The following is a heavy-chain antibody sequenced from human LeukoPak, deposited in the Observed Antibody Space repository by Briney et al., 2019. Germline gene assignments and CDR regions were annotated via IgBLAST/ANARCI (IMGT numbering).Heavy chain of an antibody. Sequence: ASVKLSCKASGYTFTSYSVSWVRQAPGQGLEWMGWISGYNGNTYYVQSLQGRVTMTIDTSTDTAYMELRSLRSDDTAVYYCARGGSLDYWGQGTLVTVSS. D-gene: IGHD1-26*01. V-gene: IGHV1-18*01. CDR3: ARGGSLDY. CDR1: GYTFTSYS. CDR2: ISGYNGNT. J-gene: IGHJ4*02.